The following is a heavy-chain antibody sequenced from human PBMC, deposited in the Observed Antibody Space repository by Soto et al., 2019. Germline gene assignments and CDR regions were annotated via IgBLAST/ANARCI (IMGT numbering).Heavy chain of an antibody. CDR3: ASKFSVGYYYYYGMVV. Sequence: SVKVSCKASGGTFSSYAISWVRQAPGQGLEWMGGIIPIFGTANYAQKFQGRVTITADKSTSTAYMELSSLRSEDTAVYYCASKFSVGYYYYYGMVVWGQGTKVTV. D-gene: IGHD3-3*01. V-gene: IGHV1-69*06. J-gene: IGHJ6*02. CDR2: IIPIFGTA. CDR1: GGTFSSYA.